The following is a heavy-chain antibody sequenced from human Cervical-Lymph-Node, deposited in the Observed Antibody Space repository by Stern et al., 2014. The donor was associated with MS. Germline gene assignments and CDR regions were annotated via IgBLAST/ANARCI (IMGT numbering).Heavy chain of an antibody. V-gene: IGHV3-30*18. CDR3: AKTAANSLFDY. J-gene: IGHJ4*02. Sequence: VQLVESGGGVVQPGRSLRLSCAASGFTFTKYGMKWVRPAPGQGLEWIAAISYDGDSEYYSDSVKGRFSISRDNSKNTLLRHMTRLRLEDTAIYYCAKTAANSLFDYGGQGTLVAVSS. D-gene: IGHD2-15*01. CDR2: ISYDGDSE. CDR1: GFTFTKYG.